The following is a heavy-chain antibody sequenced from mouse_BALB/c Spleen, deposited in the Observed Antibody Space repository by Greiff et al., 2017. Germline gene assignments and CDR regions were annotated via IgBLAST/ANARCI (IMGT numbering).Heavy chain of an antibody. V-gene: IGHV1-82*01. Sequence: QVQLQQSGPELVKPGASVKISCKASGYAFSSSWMNWVKQRPGQGLEWIGRIYPGDGDTNYNGKFKGKATLTADKSSSTAYMQLSSLTSVDSAVYFCAGGWLLRPHFDYWGQGTTLTVSS. CDR2: IYPGDGDT. D-gene: IGHD2-3*01. CDR3: AGGWLLRPHFDY. J-gene: IGHJ2*01. CDR1: GYAFSSSW.